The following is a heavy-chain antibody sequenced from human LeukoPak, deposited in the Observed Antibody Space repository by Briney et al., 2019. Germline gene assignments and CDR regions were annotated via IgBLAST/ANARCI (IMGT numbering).Heavy chain of an antibody. CDR1: GFTFSSYG. CDR2: IRYDGSNK. CDR3: ATPETDYYDSSGYNY. J-gene: IGHJ4*02. V-gene: IGHV3-30*02. Sequence: GGSLRLSCAASGFTFSSYGMHWVRQAPGKGLEWVAFIRYDGSNKYYADSVKGRFTISRDNSKNTLYLQMNSLRAEDTAVYYCATPETDYYDSSGYNYWGQGTLVTVSS. D-gene: IGHD3-22*01.